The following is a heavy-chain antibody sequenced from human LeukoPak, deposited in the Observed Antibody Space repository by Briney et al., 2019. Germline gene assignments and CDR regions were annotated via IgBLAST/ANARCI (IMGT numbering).Heavy chain of an antibody. CDR2: ISSSSSTI. D-gene: IGHD6-13*01. J-gene: IGHJ4*02. CDR3: ARGHSSSWMSEIDY. V-gene: IGHV3-48*04. CDR1: GFTFSSYS. Sequence: GGSLRLSCAASGFTFSSYSMNWVRQAPGKGLEWVSYISSSSSTIYYADSVKGRFTISRDNAKNSLYLQMNSLRAEDTAVYYCARGHSSSWMSEIDYWGQGTLVTVSP.